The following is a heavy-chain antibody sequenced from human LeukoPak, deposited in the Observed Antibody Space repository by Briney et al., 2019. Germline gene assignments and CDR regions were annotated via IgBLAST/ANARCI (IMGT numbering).Heavy chain of an antibody. D-gene: IGHD4-17*01. CDR1: GFTVSSNY. V-gene: IGHV3-66*01. Sequence: PGGSLRLSCAASGFTVSSNYMSWVRQAPGKGLEWVSVTYSGGSTYYAASVKGRFTISRDTSKNTLYLQMNSLRAEDTAVYYCAGYTVTDLNYFDYWGQGTLVTVSS. CDR3: AGYTVTDLNYFDY. CDR2: TYSGGST. J-gene: IGHJ4*02.